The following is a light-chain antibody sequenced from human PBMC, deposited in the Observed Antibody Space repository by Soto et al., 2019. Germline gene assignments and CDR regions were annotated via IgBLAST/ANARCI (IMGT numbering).Light chain of an antibody. CDR2: RNN. CDR3: AAWDDSLSGLV. Sequence: QSVLTQPPSASGTPGQRVTISCSGSSSNIGNHYVYWYQQLPGTAPKLLIYRNNHRPSGVPDRFSGSKSGTSAYLAISGLRSEDEVDYYCAAWDDSLSGLVFGAGTKLTVL. V-gene: IGLV1-47*01. CDR1: SSNIGNHY. J-gene: IGLJ1*01.